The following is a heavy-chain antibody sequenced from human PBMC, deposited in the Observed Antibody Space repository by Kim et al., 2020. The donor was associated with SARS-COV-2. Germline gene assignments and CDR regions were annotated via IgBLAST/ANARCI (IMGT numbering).Heavy chain of an antibody. CDR1: GESFSGYY. CDR3: ASAYCGGDCYSWKIEYFDS. V-gene: IGHV4-34*01. J-gene: IGHJ4*02. D-gene: IGHD2-21*02. CDR2: INYYATT. Sequence: SETLSLTCGVYGESFSGYYWSWIRQPPGGGLEWIGEINYYATTSYSPSLKGRVTISLDSSNRQFSLNLFSVTAADTAVYYCASAYCGGDCYSWKIEYFDSWGQGIPVTVSS.